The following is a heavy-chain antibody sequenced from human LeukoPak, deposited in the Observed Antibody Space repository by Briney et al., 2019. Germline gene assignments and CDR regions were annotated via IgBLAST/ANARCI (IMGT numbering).Heavy chain of an antibody. D-gene: IGHD2/OR15-2a*01. Sequence: GGSLRLSCAASGFIFNNYGMHWVRQAPGKGLEWVAVVWYDGTNKYYADSVKGRFTISRDNSKNTLYLQINSLRAEDTAVFYCTREFLRSFDYWGQGTLVTVPS. CDR2: VWYDGTNK. V-gene: IGHV3-33*01. CDR1: GFIFNNYG. J-gene: IGHJ4*02. CDR3: TREFLRSFDY.